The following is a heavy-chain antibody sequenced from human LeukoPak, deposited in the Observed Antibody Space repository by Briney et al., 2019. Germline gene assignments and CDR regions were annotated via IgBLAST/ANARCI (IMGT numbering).Heavy chain of an antibody. V-gene: IGHV4-59*01. CDR1: GGSISSYY. D-gene: IGHD6-25*01. Sequence: SETLSLTCTVSGGSISSYYWSWIRQPPGKGLEWIGYIYYSGSTNYNPSLKSRVTISVDTSKNQFSLRLSSVTAADTAVYYCARQSGWFDPWGQGTLVTVSS. CDR2: IYYSGST. J-gene: IGHJ5*02. CDR3: ARQSGWFDP.